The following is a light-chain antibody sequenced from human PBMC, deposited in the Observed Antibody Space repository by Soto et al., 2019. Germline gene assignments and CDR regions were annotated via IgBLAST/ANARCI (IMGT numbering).Light chain of an antibody. CDR3: QQYSAFPWT. CDR2: KAT. J-gene: IGKJ1*01. CDR1: QDISAW. V-gene: IGKV1-5*03. Sequence: DIKMTQSPSTLSASVGDIVTITCRASQDISAWLAWYQQKPGKPPKLVIYKATALETGVPSRFSGSGSGTEFTLTISSLQPDDFTTYYCQQYSAFPWTFGQGTMVDIK.